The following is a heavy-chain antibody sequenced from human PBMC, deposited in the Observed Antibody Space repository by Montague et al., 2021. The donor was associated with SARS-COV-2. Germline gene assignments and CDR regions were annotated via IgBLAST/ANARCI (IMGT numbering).Heavy chain of an antibody. CDR3: ARGGSGLSYNYFHAMDV. D-gene: IGHD6-19*01. Sequence: SETLSLTCSISGGSITSGDYYWSWIRQPAGKAPEWIGRIYASGSTDYNPSLKSRVTMSVDTSRDQFSLNLSSMTAADTAVYYCARGGSGLSYNYFHAMDVWGQGTTVTVSS. CDR2: IYASGST. J-gene: IGHJ6*02. CDR1: GGSITSGDYY. V-gene: IGHV4-61*10.